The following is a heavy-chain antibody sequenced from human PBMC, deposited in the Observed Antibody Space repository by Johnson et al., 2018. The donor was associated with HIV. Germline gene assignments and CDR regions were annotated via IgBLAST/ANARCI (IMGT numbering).Heavy chain of an antibody. D-gene: IGHD6-13*01. Sequence: QMLLVESGGGVVQPGRSLRLSCAASGFTFSSYDMHWVRQAPGKGLEWVAVISYDGSNKYYADSVKGRFTISRDNSKNTLYRHMNSLRAEDTAMYYCAKDWAYRSSPIYAFDIWGQGTMVTVSS. CDR1: GFTFSSYD. CDR3: AKDWAYRSSPIYAFDI. J-gene: IGHJ3*02. CDR2: ISYDGSNK. V-gene: IGHV3-30*18.